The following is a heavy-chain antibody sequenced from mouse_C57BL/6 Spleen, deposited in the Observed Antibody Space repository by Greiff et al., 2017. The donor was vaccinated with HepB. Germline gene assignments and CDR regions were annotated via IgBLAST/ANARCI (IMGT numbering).Heavy chain of an antibody. D-gene: IGHD1-1*01. CDR1: GYAFSSSW. Sequence: QVQLQQSGSELVKPGASVKISCKASGYAFSSSWMNWVKQRPGKGLEWIGRIYPGDGDTNYNGKFKGKATLTADKSSSTAYMQLSSLTSEDSAVYFCARDYGSYAMDYWGQGTSVTVSS. J-gene: IGHJ4*01. V-gene: IGHV1-82*01. CDR3: ARDYGSYAMDY. CDR2: IYPGDGDT.